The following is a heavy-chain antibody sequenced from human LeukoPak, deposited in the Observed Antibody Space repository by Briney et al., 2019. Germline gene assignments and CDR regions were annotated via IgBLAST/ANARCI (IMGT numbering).Heavy chain of an antibody. CDR1: GGTFSSYA. J-gene: IGHJ6*03. CDR2: IIPIFGTA. Sequence: SVKVSCKASGGTFSSYAISWVRQAPGQGLEWMGGIIPIFGTANYAQKFQGRVTITTDESTSTAYMELSSLRSEDTAVYYCARVDCSSTRCRQRNYYYYMDVWGKGTTVTVSS. D-gene: IGHD2-2*01. CDR3: ARVDCSSTRCRQRNYYYYMDV. V-gene: IGHV1-69*05.